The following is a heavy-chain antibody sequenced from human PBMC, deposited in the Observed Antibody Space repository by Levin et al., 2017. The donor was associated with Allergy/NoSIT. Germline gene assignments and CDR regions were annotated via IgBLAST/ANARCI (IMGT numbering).Heavy chain of an antibody. D-gene: IGHD3-10*01. CDR2: IYSSGSA. J-gene: IGHJ4*02. V-gene: IGHV4-61*02. Sequence: SETLSLTCKVSGGSISSGSYYWSWIRQPAAKGLEWIGRIYSSGSANYNPSLKSRVTISVDTSKNQFSLKLSAVTAADTAVYYCARAEVGSAHWGQGTLVTVSS. CDR3: ARAEVGSAH. CDR1: GGSISSGSYY.